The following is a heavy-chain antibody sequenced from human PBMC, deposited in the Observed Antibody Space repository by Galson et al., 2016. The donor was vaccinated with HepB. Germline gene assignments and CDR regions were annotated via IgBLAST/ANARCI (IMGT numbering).Heavy chain of an antibody. V-gene: IGHV3-53*01. D-gene: IGHD2/OR15-2a*01. CDR1: GFTVSNNY. CDR3: SRDRHRLSQNTVIGI. J-gene: IGHJ4*02. CDR2: IYSNGDT. Sequence: SLRLSCAASGFTVSNNYMKWVRQAPGKGLEWVSLIYSNGDTRYADSVKGRFTISRDNFKNTVYLHMNNLRAEDTAMYHCSRDRHRLSQNTVIGIWGQGTLVTVSS.